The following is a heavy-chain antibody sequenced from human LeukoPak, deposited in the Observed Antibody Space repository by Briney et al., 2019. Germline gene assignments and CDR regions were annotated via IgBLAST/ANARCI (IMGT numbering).Heavy chain of an antibody. CDR2: INPNSGGT. Sequence: ASVKVSCKASGYSFADYYMHWVRQAPGQGLEWMGWINPNSGGTNYAQKFQGRVTMTRDTSISTAYMELRSLNSDDTAVYYCAREPGGTGYFDYWGQGTLVTVSS. D-gene: IGHD1-1*01. CDR3: AREPGGTGYFDY. V-gene: IGHV1-2*02. CDR1: GYSFADYY. J-gene: IGHJ4*02.